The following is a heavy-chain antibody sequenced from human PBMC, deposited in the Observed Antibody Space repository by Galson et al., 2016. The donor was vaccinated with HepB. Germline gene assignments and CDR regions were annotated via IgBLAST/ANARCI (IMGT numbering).Heavy chain of an antibody. J-gene: IGHJ6*03. CDR3: AKDLGERLVTVYYYMDV. Sequence: SLRLSCAASGFIFSEYAMSWVRRAPGKGLEWVSAISGSSAYTYYADSVQGRFTISRDNSQNTLYLQMNSLGAEDTAVYYCAKDLGERLVTVYYYMDVWGQGTTVTVSS. CDR2: ISGSSAYT. D-gene: IGHD3-16*01. V-gene: IGHV3-23*01. CDR1: GFIFSEYA.